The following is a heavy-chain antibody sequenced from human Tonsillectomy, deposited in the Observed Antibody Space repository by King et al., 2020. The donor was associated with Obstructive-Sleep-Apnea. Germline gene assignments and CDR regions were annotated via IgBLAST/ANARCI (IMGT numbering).Heavy chain of an antibody. D-gene: IGHD5-12*01. J-gene: IGHJ6*02. V-gene: IGHV1-2*04. CDR1: GYTFTDYY. CDR2: INPNIGVT. Sequence: QLVQSGAEVKKPGASVKVSCKTSGYTFTDYYIHWVRQARGEGLEWMGWINPNIGVTENAQKFQGWVTMTWDTSITTAYLELSRLRSNDTAIYYCASGLERGDYGLDVWGQGTTVIVSS. CDR3: ASGLERGDYGLDV.